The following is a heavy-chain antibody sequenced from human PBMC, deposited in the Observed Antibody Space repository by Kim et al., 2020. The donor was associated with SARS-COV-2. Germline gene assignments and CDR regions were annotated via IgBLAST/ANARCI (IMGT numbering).Heavy chain of an antibody. V-gene: IGHV4-39*01. CDR2: IYYSGST. Sequence: SETLSLTCTVSGGSISSSSYYWGWIRQPPGKGLEWIGSIYYSGSTYYNPSLKSRVTISVDTSKNQFSLKLSSVTAADTAVYYCARQWGLWFGEPRWFDPWGQGTLVTVSS. CDR3: ARQWGLWFGEPRWFDP. CDR1: GGSISSSSYY. D-gene: IGHD3-10*01. J-gene: IGHJ5*02.